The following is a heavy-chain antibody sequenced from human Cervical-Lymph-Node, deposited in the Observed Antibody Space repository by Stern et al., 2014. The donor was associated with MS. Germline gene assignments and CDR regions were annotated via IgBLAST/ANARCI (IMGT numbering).Heavy chain of an antibody. CDR3: TRDRGIMGTTTGDY. V-gene: IGHV1-18*01. J-gene: IGHJ4*02. D-gene: IGHD1-26*01. CDR1: GFNFSNYG. Sequence: VQLVQSGAEVKKPGASVTVSCKASGFNFSNYGLSWGRHAPGQGLEWMGWVSVYNGNLAFAQKFQGRLTMTTDTSTSTVYMELRSLRSDDTAVYYCTRDRGIMGTTTGDYWGQGTLVSVSS. CDR2: VSVYNGNL.